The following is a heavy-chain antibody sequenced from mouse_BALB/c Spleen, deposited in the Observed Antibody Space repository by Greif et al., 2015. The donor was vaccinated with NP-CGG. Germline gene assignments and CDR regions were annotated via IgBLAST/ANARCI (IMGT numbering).Heavy chain of an antibody. CDR3: AIYDGYYFDY. Sequence: VQRVESGAELAKPGASVKMSCKASGYTFTSYWMHWVKQRPGQGLEWIGYINPSTGYTECNQKFKDKATLTADKSSSTAYMQLSSLTSEDSAVYYCAIYDGYYFDYWGQGTTLTVSS. CDR1: GYTFTSYW. V-gene: IGHV1-7*01. J-gene: IGHJ2*01. CDR2: INPSTGYT. D-gene: IGHD2-3*01.